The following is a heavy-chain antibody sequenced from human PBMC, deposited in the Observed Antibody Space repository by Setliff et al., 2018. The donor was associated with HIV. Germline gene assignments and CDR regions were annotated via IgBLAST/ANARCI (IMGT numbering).Heavy chain of an antibody. J-gene: IGHJ4*02. CDR2: ISSDHNT. CDR3: AADSGLDYWSGRGFDY. D-gene: IGHD3-3*01. Sequence: GGSLRLSCAASGFTFSSFVMTWVRQAPGKGLEWVSTISSDHNTYYPDSVRGRFTVSRDNSKNTLYLEMNSLRDEDTAMYYCAADSGLDYWSGRGFDYWGQGTLVTVSS. CDR1: GFTFSSFV. V-gene: IGHV3-23*01.